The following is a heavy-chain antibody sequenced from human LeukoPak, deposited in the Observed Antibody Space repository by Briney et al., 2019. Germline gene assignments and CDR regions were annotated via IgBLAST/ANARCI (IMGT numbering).Heavy chain of an antibody. CDR2: IRYDGSNK. D-gene: IGHD6-19*01. V-gene: IGHV3-30*02. J-gene: IGHJ3*02. CDR3: AKDSGNSGWSDAFDI. CDR1: GFTFSTYG. Sequence: GGSLRLSCAASGFTFSTYGMHWVRQAPGKGLEWVAFIRYDGSNKYYADSVKGRFTISRDNSKNTLYLQMNRLRAEDTAVYFCAKDSGNSGWSDAFDIWGQGTMVTVSS.